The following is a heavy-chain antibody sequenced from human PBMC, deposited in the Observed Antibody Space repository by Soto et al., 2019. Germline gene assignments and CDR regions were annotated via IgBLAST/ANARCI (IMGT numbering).Heavy chain of an antibody. J-gene: IGHJ6*02. D-gene: IGHD2-21*01. CDR1: GFTFSSYE. Sequence: GGSLRLSCAAFGFTFSSYEMNWVRQAPGKGLEWVSYISSSGSTIYYADSVKGRLTISRDNAKNSLYLQMNSLRAEDTAVYYCARDSGYFYYYYGMDVWGQGTTVTSP. CDR3: ARDSGYFYYYYGMDV. V-gene: IGHV3-48*03. CDR2: ISSSGSTI.